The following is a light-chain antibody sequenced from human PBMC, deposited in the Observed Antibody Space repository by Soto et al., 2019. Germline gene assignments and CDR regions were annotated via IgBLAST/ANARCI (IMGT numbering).Light chain of an antibody. CDR1: QSLVKY. V-gene: IGKV3-11*01. CDR3: QHRSNWPPYT. CDR2: DSS. J-gene: IGKJ2*01. Sequence: EIVLTQSPATLALSPGERVTLSCRASQSLVKYLAWYQQRPGQAPRLLMYDSSYRATVIPARFSGSGSVTDFTLPISRLEPEDFALYYCQHRSNWPPYTFAQGTSVDIK.